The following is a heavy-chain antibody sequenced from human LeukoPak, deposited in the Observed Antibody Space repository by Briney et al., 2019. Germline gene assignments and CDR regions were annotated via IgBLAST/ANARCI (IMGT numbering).Heavy chain of an antibody. CDR1: GFTFDEYG. Sequence: GGSLRLSCAASGFTFDEYGMNWVRQAPGKALEWVSGISWNGGSTGYADSVKGRFTISRDNAKHSLYLQMNSLRAEDTALYFCARAGLGAFDIWGQGTMVTVSS. CDR3: ARAGLGAFDI. V-gene: IGHV3-20*04. CDR2: ISWNGGST. J-gene: IGHJ3*02.